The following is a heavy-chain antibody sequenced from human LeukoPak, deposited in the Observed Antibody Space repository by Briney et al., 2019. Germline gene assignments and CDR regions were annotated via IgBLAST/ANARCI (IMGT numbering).Heavy chain of an antibody. Sequence: ASVTVSCTASGGTFSSYAISWVRQAPGQGLEWMGGIIPIFGTANYAQKFQGRVTITADESTSTAYMELSSLRSEDTAVYYCARTYYYGSGSYSYFDYWGQGTLVTVSS. CDR3: ARTYYYGSGSYSYFDY. V-gene: IGHV1-69*13. CDR1: GGTFSSYA. J-gene: IGHJ4*02. CDR2: IIPIFGTA. D-gene: IGHD3-10*01.